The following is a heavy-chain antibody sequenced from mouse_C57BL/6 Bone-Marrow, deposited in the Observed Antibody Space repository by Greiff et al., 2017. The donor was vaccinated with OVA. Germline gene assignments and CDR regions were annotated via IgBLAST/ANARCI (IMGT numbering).Heavy chain of an antibody. CDR2: IYPGDGDT. J-gene: IGHJ2*01. D-gene: IGHD1-1*01. Sequence: QVQLQQSGAELVKPGASVKISCKASGYAFSSYWMNWVKQRPGKGLEWIGQIYPGDGDTNYTGKFKGKATLTADKSSSTAYMQLSSLTSEDSAVYFCASGDYYGSFDDWGQGTTLTVSS. V-gene: IGHV1-80*01. CDR1: GYAFSSYW. CDR3: ASGDYYGSFDD.